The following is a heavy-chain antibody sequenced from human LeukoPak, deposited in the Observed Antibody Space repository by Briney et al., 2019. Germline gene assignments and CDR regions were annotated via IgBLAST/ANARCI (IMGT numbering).Heavy chain of an antibody. CDR3: AHWGHYDYVRGSYMEGD. CDR2: ISGSGGST. CDR1: GFTFSSYA. Sequence: PGGSLRLSCAASGFTFSSYAMSWVRQAPGKGLEWVSAISGSGGSTYYADSVKGRFTISRDNAKNSLYLQMNSLRAEDTAVYYCAHWGHYDYVRGSYMEGDWGQGTLVTVSS. D-gene: IGHD3-16*01. J-gene: IGHJ4*02. V-gene: IGHV3-23*01.